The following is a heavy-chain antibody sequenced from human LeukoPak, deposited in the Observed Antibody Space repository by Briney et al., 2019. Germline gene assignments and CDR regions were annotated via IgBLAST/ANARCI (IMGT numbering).Heavy chain of an antibody. J-gene: IGHJ5*02. CDR1: GFTFSSYA. V-gene: IGHV3-30-3*01. CDR3: ARDRDRWFGEKGPNWFDP. Sequence: GGSLRLSCAASGFTFSSYAMHWVRQAPGKGLEWVAVISYDGSNKYYADSVKGRFTISRDNSKNTLYLQMNSLRAEDTAVYYCARDRDRWFGEKGPNWFDPWGQGTLVTVSS. D-gene: IGHD3-10*01. CDR2: ISYDGSNK.